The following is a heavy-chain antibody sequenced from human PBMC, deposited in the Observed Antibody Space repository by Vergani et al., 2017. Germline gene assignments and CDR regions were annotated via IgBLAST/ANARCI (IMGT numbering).Heavy chain of an antibody. Sequence: QVQLQESGPGLVTPSETLSLTCTVSGGSISSYYWSWLRQPPGKGLEWIGYIYYSGITNYNPSLKSRVTISVDTSKNQFSLKLSSVTAADTAVYYCARAIPLLEWFHAYGAHYYMDVWGKGTTVTVSS. D-gene: IGHD3-3*01. V-gene: IGHV4-59*01. CDR3: ARAIPLLEWFHAYGAHYYMDV. CDR1: GGSISSYY. CDR2: IYYSGIT. J-gene: IGHJ6*03.